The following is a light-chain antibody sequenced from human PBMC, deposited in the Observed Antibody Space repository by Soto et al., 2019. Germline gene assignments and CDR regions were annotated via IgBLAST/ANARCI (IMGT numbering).Light chain of an antibody. J-gene: IGKJ2*01. CDR3: QQYNNWPPRT. CDR2: ETS. V-gene: IGKV3-15*01. CDR1: QSVSSN. Sequence: EIVMTQSPATLSVSPGERATLSCRASQSVSSNSAWYQQRPGQAPRLLIYETSTRATGIPARFSGSGSGTEFTLTISNLQSEDFAVYYCQQYNNWPPRTFGQGTKLEIK.